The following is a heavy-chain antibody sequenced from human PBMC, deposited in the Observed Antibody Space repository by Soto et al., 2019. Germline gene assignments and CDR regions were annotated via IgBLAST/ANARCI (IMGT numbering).Heavy chain of an antibody. CDR1: GYTFSDYI. CDR2: INPSGGGT. V-gene: IGHV1-2*02. J-gene: IGHJ4*01. D-gene: IGHD2-21*01. Sequence: QVHLVQSGTEVKKAGASVKVSCKASGYTFSDYILQWVRQAPGQGLEWMGGINPSGGGTEFAQKFQDRITLTMDKSTTTVFMELIRLKSDDTAIYFCARARSRQSDGDNWGQGTLVSVSS. CDR3: ARARSRQSDGDN.